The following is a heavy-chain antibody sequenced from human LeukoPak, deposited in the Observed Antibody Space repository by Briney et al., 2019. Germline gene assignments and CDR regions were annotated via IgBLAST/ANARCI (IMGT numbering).Heavy chain of an antibody. Sequence: GGSLRLSCAASGFTFSSYSMNWVRQAPGKGPEWVSSISSSSSYIYYADSVKGRFTISRDNAKNSLYLQMNSLRAEDTAVYYCASWGVSARGKHCSGGSCRGSGGRRFDPWGQGTLVTVSS. V-gene: IGHV3-21*01. CDR1: GFTFSSYS. CDR3: ASWGVSARGKHCSGGSCRGSGGRRFDP. D-gene: IGHD2-15*01. CDR2: ISSSSSYI. J-gene: IGHJ5*02.